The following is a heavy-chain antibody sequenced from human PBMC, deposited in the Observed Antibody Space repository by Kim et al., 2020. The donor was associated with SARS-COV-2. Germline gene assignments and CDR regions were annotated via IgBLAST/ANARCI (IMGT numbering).Heavy chain of an antibody. J-gene: IGHJ4*03. V-gene: IGHV3-23*01. Sequence: GGSLRLSCEGSGFTFNTFAITWVRQAPGKGLEWVSRITAHDVVMYYAASVKGRFTATRDNSRSYLHMRHLRAEATAIYYSANGLQSHASWAATDCWGQGT. CDR1: GFTFNTFA. CDR2: ITAHDVVM. D-gene: IGHD3-16*01. CDR3: ANGLQSHASWAATDC.